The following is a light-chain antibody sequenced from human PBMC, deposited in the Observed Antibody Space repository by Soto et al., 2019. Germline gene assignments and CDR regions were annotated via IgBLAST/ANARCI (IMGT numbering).Light chain of an antibody. V-gene: IGKV1-5*01. CDR1: RGISNW. J-gene: IGKJ1*01. CDR2: DVS. CDR3: QQYDTFWT. Sequence: DIQMTQSPSTLSASVGDRVTITCRASRGISNWLAWYQQRPGKAPKLLIYDVSSLESGGPSRFSGSGSGTEFTLTISSLQPDDSATYYCQQYDTFWTFGQGTKVDIK.